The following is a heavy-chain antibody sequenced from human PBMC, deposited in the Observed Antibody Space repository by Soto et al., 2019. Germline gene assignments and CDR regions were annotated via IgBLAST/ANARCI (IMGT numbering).Heavy chain of an antibody. V-gene: IGHV5-10-1*01. CDR3: ARLKSFGTTSAGQNYHYGMDV. CDR2: IDPSDSYT. D-gene: IGHD3-16*01. CDR1: GYSFTSYW. Sequence: GESLKISCKGSGYSFTSYWISWVRQMPGKGLEWMGRIDPSDSYTNYSPSFQGHVTISADKSISTAYLQWSSLKASDTAMYYCARLKSFGTTSAGQNYHYGMDVWGQGTTVTVSS. J-gene: IGHJ6*02.